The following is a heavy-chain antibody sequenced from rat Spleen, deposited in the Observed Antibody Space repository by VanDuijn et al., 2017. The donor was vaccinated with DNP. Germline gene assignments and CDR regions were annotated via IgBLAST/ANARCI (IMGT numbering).Heavy chain of an antibody. V-gene: IGHV3-3*01. Sequence: EVQLQESGPGLVKPSQSLSLTCSVTGYSITSSYRWNWIRKFPGNKLEWMGYINSAGSTNYNPSLKSRISITRDTSKNPLFLQLNSVTTADTATYYCARWGDYFDYWGQGLMVTVSS. CDR1: GYSITSSYR. CDR2: INSAGST. CDR3: ARWGDYFDY. J-gene: IGHJ2*01.